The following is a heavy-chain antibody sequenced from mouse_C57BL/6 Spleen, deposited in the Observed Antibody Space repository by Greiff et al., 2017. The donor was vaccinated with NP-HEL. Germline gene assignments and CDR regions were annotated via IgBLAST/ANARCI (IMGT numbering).Heavy chain of an antibody. CDR2: IHPNSGST. Sequence: QVQLQQPGAELVKPGASVKLSCKASGYTFTSHWMHWVKQRPGQGLEWIGMIHPNSGSTNYNEKFKSKATLTVDKSSSTAYMQLSSLISEDSAVYYCARKDYSNYYYAMDYWGQGTSVTVAS. CDR3: ARKDYSNYYYAMDY. D-gene: IGHD2-5*01. J-gene: IGHJ4*01. CDR1: GYTFTSHW. V-gene: IGHV1-64*01.